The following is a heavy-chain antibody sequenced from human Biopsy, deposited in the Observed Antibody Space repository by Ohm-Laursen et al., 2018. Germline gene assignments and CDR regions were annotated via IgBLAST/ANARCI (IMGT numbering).Heavy chain of an antibody. CDR2: NIPILGTG. CDR3: ATVRGLVWFGELIA. Sequence: VKISCKAPGGTFSNYGVNWVRQAPGQGLEWLGGNIPILGTGNYAQKFQDRVTVAADTSTSTAYMELSSLRSDDTAIYYCATVRGLVWFGELIAWGQGTLVTGSS. D-gene: IGHD3-10*01. V-gene: IGHV1-69*13. J-gene: IGHJ5*02. CDR1: GGTFSNYG.